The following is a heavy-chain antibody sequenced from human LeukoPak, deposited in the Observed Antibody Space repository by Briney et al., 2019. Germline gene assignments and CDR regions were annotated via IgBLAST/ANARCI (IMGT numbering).Heavy chain of an antibody. J-gene: IGHJ5*02. CDR3: ARSLLTAENCFDP. CDR1: GFTRSNHW. D-gene: IGHD3-16*01. CDR2: IASDGITT. Sequence: GGSLRLSCAASGFTRSNHWMYWVRQAPGKGLVWVSRIASDGITTNYADSVKGRFTISRDNAKNTLYLQMNSLRAEDTAVYYCARSLLTAENCFDPWGQGTLVTVSS. V-gene: IGHV3-74*01.